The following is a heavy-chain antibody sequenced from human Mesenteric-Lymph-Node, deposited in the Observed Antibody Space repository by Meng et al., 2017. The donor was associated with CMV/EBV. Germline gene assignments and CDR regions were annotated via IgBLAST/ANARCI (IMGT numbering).Heavy chain of an antibody. Sequence: ASVKVSCKASGYTFTDYYMHWVRQAPGQGLEWMGWINPKSGDTNYAQKFQGRVTMTRDTSFSAAYMGLSRLTSDDTALYYCARDLYWQQLATGGYWGQGSLVTVSS. CDR1: GYTFTDYY. D-gene: IGHD6-13*01. CDR3: ARDLYWQQLATGGY. J-gene: IGHJ4*02. CDR2: INPKSGDT. V-gene: IGHV1-2*02.